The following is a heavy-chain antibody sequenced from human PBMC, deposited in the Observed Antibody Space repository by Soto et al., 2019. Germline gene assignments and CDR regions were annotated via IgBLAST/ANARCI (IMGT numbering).Heavy chain of an antibody. CDR2: ILNDGSNR. V-gene: IGHV3-33*01. D-gene: IGHD3-10*01. J-gene: IGHJ6*02. Sequence: QVQLVESGGGVVQPGRSLRLSCAASGFTFSNYGMHWVRQAPGKGLEWVAVILNDGSNRHHADFVKDRFTISRDNSKNMLYLQMNSLRAEDTAVYYCARDDEYSGNGMDVWGQGTTVTVS. CDR1: GFTFSNYG. CDR3: ARDDEYSGNGMDV.